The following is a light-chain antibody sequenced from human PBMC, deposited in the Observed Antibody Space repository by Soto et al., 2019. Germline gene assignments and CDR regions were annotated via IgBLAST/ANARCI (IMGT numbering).Light chain of an antibody. Sequence: QPVLTQSSSASASLGSSVKLTCTLSSGHSSYIIAWHQQQPGKALRYLMKLEGSGNYNKGSGVPDRFSGSSSGADRYLTISNLQSEDEADYYCETWDNNSRVFGGGTKLTVL. CDR3: ETWDNNSRV. V-gene: IGLV4-60*03. CDR1: SGHSSYI. CDR2: LEGSGNY. J-gene: IGLJ3*02.